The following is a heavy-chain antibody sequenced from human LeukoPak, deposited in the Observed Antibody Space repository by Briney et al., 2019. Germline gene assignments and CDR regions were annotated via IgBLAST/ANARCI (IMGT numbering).Heavy chain of an antibody. V-gene: IGHV1-18*01. J-gene: IGHJ5*02. D-gene: IGHD3-22*01. CDR3: ARVCYYDSSGHSRDSNWFDP. Sequence: ASVKVSCKASGYTFTSYGISWVRQAPGQGLEWMGWISAYNGNTNYAQKLQGRVTMTTDTSTSTAYMELRSLGSDDTAVYYCARVCYYDSSGHSRDSNWFDPWGQGTLVTVSS. CDR2: ISAYNGNT. CDR1: GYTFTSYG.